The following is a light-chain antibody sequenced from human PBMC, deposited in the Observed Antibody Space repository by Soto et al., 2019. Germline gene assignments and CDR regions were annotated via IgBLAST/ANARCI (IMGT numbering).Light chain of an antibody. CDR2: DVS. V-gene: IGLV2-14*03. CDR1: STDVGGYNY. CDR3: SSYTSSSTLV. J-gene: IGLJ3*02. Sequence: QSALTQPASVSGSPGQSITISCTGTSTDVGGYNYVSWYQQHPGKAPKLMIYDVSNRLSRVSNRFSGSKSGNTASLTISGLQAEDEADYYCSSYTSSSTLVFGGGTKLTVL.